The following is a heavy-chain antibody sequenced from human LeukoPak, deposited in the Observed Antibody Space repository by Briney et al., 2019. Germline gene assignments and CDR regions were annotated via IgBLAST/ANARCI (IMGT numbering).Heavy chain of an antibody. V-gene: IGHV3-13*01. Sequence: GGSLRLSCAASGFTFSSYDMHWVRQATGKGLEWVSAICTAGDTYYPGSVKGRFTISRENAKNSLYLQMNSLRAGDTAVYYCARGSGPGAYCGGDCYAFDIWGQGTMVTVSS. D-gene: IGHD2-21*02. CDR3: ARGSGPGAYCGGDCYAFDI. CDR1: GFTFSSYD. CDR2: ICTAGDT. J-gene: IGHJ3*02.